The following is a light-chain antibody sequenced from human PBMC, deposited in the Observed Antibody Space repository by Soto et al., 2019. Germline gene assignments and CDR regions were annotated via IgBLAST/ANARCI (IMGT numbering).Light chain of an antibody. V-gene: IGKV1-12*01. J-gene: IGKJ5*01. CDR3: QQVVNFPIT. Sequence: DIQMTQSPSSVSASVGDRVTITCRASQTVHDWLAWYQQKPGKAPKLLMYFVSRLQTGVPSRFSGSGSGTEFALAISNVQPEDFATYYCQQVVNFPITFGQVTRLEIE. CDR2: FVS. CDR1: QTVHDW.